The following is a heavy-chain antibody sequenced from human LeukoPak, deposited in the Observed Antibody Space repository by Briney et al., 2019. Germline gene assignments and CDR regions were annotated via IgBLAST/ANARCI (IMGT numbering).Heavy chain of an antibody. J-gene: IGHJ4*02. Sequence: GGSLRLSCAASGFTFSGSAMHWVRQASGKGLEWVGRIRSKANSYATAYAASVKGKFTISRDDSKNTAYLQMNSLKTEDTAVYYCTRVVPAAVGSFDYWGQGTLVTVSS. CDR1: GFTFSGSA. V-gene: IGHV3-73*01. CDR3: TRVVPAAVGSFDY. CDR2: IRSKANSYAT. D-gene: IGHD2-2*01.